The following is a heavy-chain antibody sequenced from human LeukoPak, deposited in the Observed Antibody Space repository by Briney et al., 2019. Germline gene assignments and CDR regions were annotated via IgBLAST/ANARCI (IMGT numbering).Heavy chain of an antibody. J-gene: IGHJ2*01. CDR1: GFTFGDYA. V-gene: IGHV3-49*04. CDR2: IRSKAYGGTT. CDR3: TRRGPDWYFDL. Sequence: GGSLRLSCTASGFTFGDYAMSWVRQAPGKGLEWVGFIRSKAYGGTTEYAASVKGRFTISRDDSKSIAYLQMNSLKTEDTAVYYCTRRGPDWYFDLWGRGTLVTVSS.